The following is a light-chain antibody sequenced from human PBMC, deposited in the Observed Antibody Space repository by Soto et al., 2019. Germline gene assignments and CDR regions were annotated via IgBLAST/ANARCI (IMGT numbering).Light chain of an antibody. CDR2: GAS. J-gene: IGKJ2*01. CDR3: QQYGSSLYT. V-gene: IGKV3-20*01. Sequence: EIVLTQSPGTLSLSPGERATLSCRASQSVSSSYLAWYQQKPGQALRLLIYGASSRATGIPDRFSGSGSGTDFTLTISRLEPEDFEVYYCQQYGSSLYTFGQGTKLEIK. CDR1: QSVSSSY.